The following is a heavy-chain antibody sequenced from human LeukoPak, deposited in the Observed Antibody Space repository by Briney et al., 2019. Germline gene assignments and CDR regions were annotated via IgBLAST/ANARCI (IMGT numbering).Heavy chain of an antibody. J-gene: IGHJ4*02. CDR1: GFTVSSNY. CDR3: AKDSRLWQYYFDY. CDR2: IYSGGST. Sequence: PGGSLRLSCAASGFTVSSNYMSWVRQAPGKGLEWVSVIYSGGSTYYADSVKGRFTISRDNSKNTLYLQMNSLRAEDTAVYYCAKDSRLWQYYFDYWGQGTLVTVSS. D-gene: IGHD6-19*01. V-gene: IGHV3-53*01.